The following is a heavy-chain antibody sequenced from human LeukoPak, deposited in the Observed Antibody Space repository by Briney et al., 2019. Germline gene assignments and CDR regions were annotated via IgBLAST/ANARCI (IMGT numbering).Heavy chain of an antibody. D-gene: IGHD3-10*01. CDR2: ISYDGSNK. Sequence: GRSLRLSCAASGFTFSSYGMHWVRQAPGKGLEWVAVISYDGSNKYYADSVKGRFTISRDNSKNTLYLQMNSLRAEDTAVYYCAKDALWFGELSGYFDYWGQGTLVTVSS. V-gene: IGHV3-30*18. J-gene: IGHJ4*02. CDR3: AKDALWFGELSGYFDY. CDR1: GFTFSSYG.